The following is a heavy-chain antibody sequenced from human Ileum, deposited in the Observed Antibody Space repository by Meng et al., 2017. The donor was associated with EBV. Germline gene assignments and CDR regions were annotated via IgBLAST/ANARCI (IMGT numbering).Heavy chain of an antibody. CDR2: TSYSGST. V-gene: IGHV4-4*02. CDR1: GGSISRSDW. Sequence: QVRLQESGPGLVKPSETLSLTCAVPGGSISRSDWWSWVRQPPGKGLEWIGETSYSGSTNYSPSLKSRVTISLDKSKNQLSLKLNSVTAADTAVYYCASSDYYRSDYWGQGTLVTVSS. J-gene: IGHJ4*02. CDR3: ASSDYYRSDY. D-gene: IGHD3-22*01.